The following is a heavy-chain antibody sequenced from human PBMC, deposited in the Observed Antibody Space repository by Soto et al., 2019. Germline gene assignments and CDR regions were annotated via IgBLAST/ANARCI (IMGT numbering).Heavy chain of an antibody. J-gene: IGHJ5*02. CDR2: IYYSGST. CDR1: GGSISSYY. CDR3: ARGLDYYDSSGPGGNWFDP. D-gene: IGHD3-22*01. V-gene: IGHV4-59*01. Sequence: SETLSLTCTVSGGSISSYYWSWIRQPPGKGLEWIGYIYYSGSTNYNPSLKSRVTISVDTSKNQFSLKLSSVTAADTAVYYCARGLDYYDSSGPGGNWFDPWGQGTLVTVSS.